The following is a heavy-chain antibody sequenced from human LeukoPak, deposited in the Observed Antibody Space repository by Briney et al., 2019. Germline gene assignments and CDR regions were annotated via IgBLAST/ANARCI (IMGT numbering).Heavy chain of an antibody. D-gene: IGHD2-2*01. CDR2: ISSRSSYI. V-gene: IGHV3-21*01. J-gene: IGHJ4*02. Sequence: PGGSLRLSCAASGFTFSSYSMNWVRQAPGKGLEWVSSISSRSSYIYYADSVKGRFTISRDNAKNSLYLQMNSLRAEDTAVYCCARGSSTHGEYYFDYWGQGTLVTVSS. CDR3: ARGSSTHGEYYFDY. CDR1: GFTFSSYS.